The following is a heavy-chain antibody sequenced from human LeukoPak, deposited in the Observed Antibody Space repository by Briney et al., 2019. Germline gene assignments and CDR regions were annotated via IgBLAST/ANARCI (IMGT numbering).Heavy chain of an antibody. CDR1: GFIFSNYW. D-gene: IGHD6-13*01. Sequence: GGSLRLPCAGSGFIFSNYWMHWVRQAPGKGLVWVSRINTDGSSTSYADSLKGRFTISRDNAKNTLYLQMNSLRAEDTAVYYCARVVSSSWTGYYYGMDVWGQGTTVTVSS. CDR2: INTDGSST. V-gene: IGHV3-74*01. CDR3: ARVVSSSWTGYYYGMDV. J-gene: IGHJ6*02.